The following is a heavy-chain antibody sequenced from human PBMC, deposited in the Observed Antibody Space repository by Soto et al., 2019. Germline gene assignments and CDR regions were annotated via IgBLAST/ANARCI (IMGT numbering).Heavy chain of an antibody. Sequence: ASVKVSCKASGYTFTGYYMHWVRQAPGQGLEWMGWINPNSGGTNYAQKFQGRVTMTRDTSISTAYMELSRLRSDDTAVYYCARGPIVVVPAAAASRRNYFDSWGQGTLVTVSS. CDR3: ARGPIVVVPAAAASRRNYFDS. D-gene: IGHD2-2*01. CDR2: INPNSGGT. J-gene: IGHJ4*02. V-gene: IGHV1-2*02. CDR1: GYTFTGYY.